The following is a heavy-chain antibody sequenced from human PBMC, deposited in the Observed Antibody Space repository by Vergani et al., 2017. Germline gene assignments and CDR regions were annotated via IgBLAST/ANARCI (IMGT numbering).Heavy chain of an antibody. CDR3: AKGRDGSGGSCYPYNWFDP. CDR1: AFTFSNHA. Sequence: EVQLLESGGDLVQPGGSLRLSCAASAFTFSNHAMSWVRQAPGKGLGWVSSISGSGGSTYYADSVKGRFTISRDNSKNTLNLKMNSLRAEDTAVYSCAKGRDGSGGSCYPYNWFDPWGQGTLVTVSS. V-gene: IGHV3-23*01. CDR2: ISGSGGST. J-gene: IGHJ5*02. D-gene: IGHD2-15*01.